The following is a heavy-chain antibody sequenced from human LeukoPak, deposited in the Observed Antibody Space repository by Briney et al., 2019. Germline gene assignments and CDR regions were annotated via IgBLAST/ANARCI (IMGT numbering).Heavy chain of an antibody. D-gene: IGHD6-25*01. CDR1: GGSISSYY. CDR3: ARVYSSARWGYYFDY. Sequence: PSETLSLTCTVSGGSISSYYWSWIRQPPGKGLEWIGYIYYSGSTNYNPSLKSRVTISVDTSKNQFSLKLSSVTAADTAVYYCARVYSSARWGYYFDYWGQGTLVTVSS. V-gene: IGHV4-59*01. J-gene: IGHJ4*02. CDR2: IYYSGST.